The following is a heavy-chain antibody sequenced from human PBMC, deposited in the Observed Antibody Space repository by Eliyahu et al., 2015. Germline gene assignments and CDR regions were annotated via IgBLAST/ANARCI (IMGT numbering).Heavy chain of an antibody. J-gene: IGHJ5*02. Sequence: QVQLQQWGAGLLKPSETLSLTCAVYGGSFSGYYWSWIRQPPGKGLEWIGEINHSGSTNYNPSLKSRVTISVDTSKNQFSLKLSSVTAADTAVYYCARASFNYDFWSGYYTNWFDPWGQGTLVTVSS. CDR1: GGSFSGYY. CDR2: INHSGST. D-gene: IGHD3-3*01. V-gene: IGHV4-34*01. CDR3: ARASFNYDFWSGYYTNWFDP.